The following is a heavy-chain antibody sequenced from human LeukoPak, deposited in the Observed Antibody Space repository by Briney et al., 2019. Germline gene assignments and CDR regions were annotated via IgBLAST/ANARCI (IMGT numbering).Heavy chain of an antibody. D-gene: IGHD4-17*01. V-gene: IGHV3-74*01. CDR2: IDSGGSNT. Sequence: GGSLRLSCAASGFTFNNYWMHWVRQAPGKGLVWVSRIDSGGSNTNYADSVKGRFTVSRDNAKNTLYLQMNSLRAEDTAVYYCARDDYGDYYFDYWGQGTLVTVSS. CDR3: ARDDYGDYYFDY. CDR1: GFTFNNYW. J-gene: IGHJ4*02.